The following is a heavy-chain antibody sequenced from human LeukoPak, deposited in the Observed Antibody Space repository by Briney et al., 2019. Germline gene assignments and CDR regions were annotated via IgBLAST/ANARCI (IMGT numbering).Heavy chain of an antibody. CDR1: GYTFTSYY. CDR2: INPSGGST. D-gene: IGHD6-19*01. CDR3: ARDRFKSGWFTESVTAIRRPTYYFDY. Sequence: ASVKVSCKASGYTFTSYYMHWVRQAPGQGLEWMGIINPSGGSTSYAQKFQGRVTMTRDTSTSTVYMELSSLRSEDTAVYYCARDRFKSGWFTESVTAIRRPTYYFDYWGQGTLVTVSS. V-gene: IGHV1-46*01. J-gene: IGHJ4*02.